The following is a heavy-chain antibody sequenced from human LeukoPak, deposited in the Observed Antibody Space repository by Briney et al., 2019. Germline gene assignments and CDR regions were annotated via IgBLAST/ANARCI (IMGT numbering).Heavy chain of an antibody. V-gene: IGHV3-23*01. Sequence: GGSLRLSCAASQFTFSNYPMSWVRQAPGKGLEWVSVISTTGSTTYYADSVKGRFTISRDNSKNTLYLHMNSLTAEDTAVYYCAKGGRTYPFHSWGQGTLVIASS. CDR3: AKGGRTYPFHS. J-gene: IGHJ4*02. CDR2: ISTTGSTT. CDR1: QFTFSNYP. D-gene: IGHD2-15*01.